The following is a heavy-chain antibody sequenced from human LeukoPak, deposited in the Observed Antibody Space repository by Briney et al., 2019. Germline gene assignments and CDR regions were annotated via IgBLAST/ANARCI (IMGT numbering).Heavy chain of an antibody. J-gene: IGHJ4*02. CDR2: ISSNGGST. CDR1: GFTFSSYA. V-gene: IGHV3-64D*06. Sequence: PGGSLRLSCSASGFTFSSYAMHWVRQAPGKGLEYVSAISSNGGSTYYADSVKGRFTISRDNSKNTLYLQMSSLRAEDTAVYYCVKQDMVRGASFDYWGQGTLVTVSS. D-gene: IGHD3-10*01. CDR3: VKQDMVRGASFDY.